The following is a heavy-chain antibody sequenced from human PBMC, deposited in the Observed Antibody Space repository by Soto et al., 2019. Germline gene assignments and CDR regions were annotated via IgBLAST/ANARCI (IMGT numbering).Heavy chain of an antibody. J-gene: IGHJ4*02. Sequence: EVQLVESGGGLVQPGGSLKLSCAASGFIVSGFGIHWVRQASGKGLEWVGRIRDKGNNYATTYAASMKGRFTISRDDPKTTAFLQMNSLITEDTAVYYCARYRPGSGALDYWGQGTLVTVSS. V-gene: IGHV3-73*02. CDR3: ARYRPGSGALDY. D-gene: IGHD3-10*01. CDR1: GFIVSGFG. CDR2: IRDKGNNYAT.